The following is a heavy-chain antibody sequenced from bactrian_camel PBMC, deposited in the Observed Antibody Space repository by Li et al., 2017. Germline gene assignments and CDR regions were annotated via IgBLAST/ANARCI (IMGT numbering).Heavy chain of an antibody. CDR3: AAAPAPIWDNKIRAHDFGY. Sequence: HVQLVESGGGLVQPGGSLRLSCEASGFTFTAYSMAWVRQAPGKGLEWVAQINGNTGATDYADSAKGRFTISRDPTKNTLYLQMDSLKPEDTAMYYCAAAPAPIWDNKIRAHDFGYWGQGTQVTVS. V-gene: IGHV3S6*01. CDR1: GFTFTAYS. J-gene: IGHJ6*01. D-gene: IGHD3*01. CDR2: INGNTGAT.